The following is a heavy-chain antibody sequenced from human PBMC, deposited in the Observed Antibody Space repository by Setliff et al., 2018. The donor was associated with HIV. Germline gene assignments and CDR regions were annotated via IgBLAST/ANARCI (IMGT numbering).Heavy chain of an antibody. J-gene: IGHJ4*02. CDR1: GGPFSSSSYY. Sequence: SETLSLTCTVSGGPFSSSSYYWGWIRQPPGKGLEWIGSLRPSGNTYYNPSLKSRVTISVDTSKNQFSLNLSSVTAADTAVCYCARESYGSGTYDYWGQGTLVTVSS. CDR2: LRPSGNT. CDR3: ARESYGSGTYDY. D-gene: IGHD3-10*01. V-gene: IGHV4-39*02.